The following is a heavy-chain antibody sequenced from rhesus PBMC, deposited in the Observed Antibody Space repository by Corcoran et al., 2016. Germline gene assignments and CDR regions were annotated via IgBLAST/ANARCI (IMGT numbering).Heavy chain of an antibody. D-gene: IGHD2-33*01. CDR1: GGSISDSYF. CDR2: KYGGGGAT. V-gene: IGHV4-106*01. CDR3: WLDQFDV. J-gene: IGHJ5-1*01. Sequence: QVQLQESGPGLVKPSETLSLTCAVSGGSISDSYFWSWVRQPPGKGLEWIGYKYGGGGATSYKTSLKNRATISRDTSKNQFSLKLTSVTAADTAVYYCWLDQFDVWGAGILVTVSS.